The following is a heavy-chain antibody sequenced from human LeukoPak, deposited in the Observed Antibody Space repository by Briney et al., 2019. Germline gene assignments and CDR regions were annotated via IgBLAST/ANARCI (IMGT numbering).Heavy chain of an antibody. V-gene: IGHV3-30*18. CDR1: GFIFSSYG. Sequence: PGGSLRLSCAASGFIFSSYGMHWVRQAPGKGLEWVTVTSHDGSNKSYADSVKGRFTISRDNSKNALYLQMNSLRAEDTAVYYCAKDGGYCSGGSCYDYWGQGTLVTVSS. CDR2: TSHDGSNK. J-gene: IGHJ4*02. CDR3: AKDGGYCSGGSCYDY. D-gene: IGHD2-15*01.